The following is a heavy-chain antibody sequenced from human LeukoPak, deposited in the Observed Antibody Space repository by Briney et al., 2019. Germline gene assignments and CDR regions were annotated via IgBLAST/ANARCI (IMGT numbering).Heavy chain of an antibody. J-gene: IGHJ3*02. D-gene: IGHD1-26*01. Sequence: PSETLSLTCAVYGGSLSGYYWSWMRQPPGKVLERIGEINHRGSTNYNPSLNSRVTISIDTSKKQFSLKLSSVTAADTAVYYCAREMEVGQYDAFDIWGLGEMVTVSS. V-gene: IGHV4-34*01. CDR3: AREMEVGQYDAFDI. CDR1: GGSLSGYY. CDR2: INHRGST.